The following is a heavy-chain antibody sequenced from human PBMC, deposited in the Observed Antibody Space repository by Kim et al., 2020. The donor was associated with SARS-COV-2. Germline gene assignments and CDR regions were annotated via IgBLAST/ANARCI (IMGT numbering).Heavy chain of an antibody. J-gene: IGHJ5*02. CDR3: ASYGSGSSNWFDP. V-gene: IGHV5-51*01. D-gene: IGHD3-10*01. Sequence: SPSFQGQVTISADKSISTAYLQWSSLKASDTAMYYCASYGSGSSNWFDPWGQGTLVTVSS.